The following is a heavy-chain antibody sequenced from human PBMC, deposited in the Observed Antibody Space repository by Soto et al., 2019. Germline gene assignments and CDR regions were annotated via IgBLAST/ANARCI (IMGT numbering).Heavy chain of an antibody. J-gene: IGHJ4*02. CDR1: GFTFSNSW. CDR3: VQEPGARYLNGDSCYLLGRKGPN. D-gene: IGHD2-15*01. Sequence: PGGSLRLSCAASGFTFSNSWMSWVRQAPGKGLEWVSGINSGGGNTYYADSVKGRFTISRDNSKNTLSLQMNSLSAVDTAIYYCVQEPGARYLNGDSCYLLGRKGPNWGQGTLVTVSS. CDR2: INSGGGNT. V-gene: IGHV3-23*01.